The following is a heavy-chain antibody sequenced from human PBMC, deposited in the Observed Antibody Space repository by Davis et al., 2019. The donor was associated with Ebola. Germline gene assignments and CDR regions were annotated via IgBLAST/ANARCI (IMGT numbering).Heavy chain of an antibody. CDR1: GYTFTGYY. V-gene: IGHV1-2*06. CDR2: INPNSGGT. J-gene: IGHJ6*04. D-gene: IGHD2-21*02. CDR3: ARVRYCGGDCSRHYYYGMDV. Sequence: ASVKVSCKASGYTFTGYYMHWVRQAPGQGLEWMGRINPNSGGTNYAQKFQGRVTMTRDTSISTAYMELSSLRSDDTAVYYCARVRYCGGDCSRHYYYGMDVWGKGTTVTVSS.